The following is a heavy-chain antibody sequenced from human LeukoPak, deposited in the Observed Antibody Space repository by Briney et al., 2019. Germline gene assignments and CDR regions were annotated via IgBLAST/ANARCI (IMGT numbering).Heavy chain of an antibody. CDR1: GGTFISYA. D-gene: IGHD3-10*01. CDR3: AREYYGSGSYVVLSYYYYYGMDV. V-gene: IGHV1-69*13. J-gene: IGHJ6*02. Sequence: GAAVKVSCKASGGTFISYAIRWVRQAPGQGLEWMGGIIPIFGTANYAQKFQGRVTITADESTSTAYMELSSLRSEDTAVYYCAREYYGSGSYVVLSYYYYYGMDVWGQGTTVTVSS. CDR2: IIPIFGTA.